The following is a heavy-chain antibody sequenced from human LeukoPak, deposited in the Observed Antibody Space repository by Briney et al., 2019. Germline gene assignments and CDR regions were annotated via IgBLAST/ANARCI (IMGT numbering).Heavy chain of an antibody. Sequence: SETLSLTCTVSGGSISSSYWSWIRQPPGKGLEWIGYIYYSGSTNYNPSLKSRVTISVDTSKNQFSLKLSSVTAADTAVYYCARCPRAESYYYDYMDVWGKGTTVTFSS. J-gene: IGHJ6*03. CDR1: GGSISSSY. V-gene: IGHV4-59*08. D-gene: IGHD6-19*01. CDR2: IYYSGST. CDR3: ARCPRAESYYYDYMDV.